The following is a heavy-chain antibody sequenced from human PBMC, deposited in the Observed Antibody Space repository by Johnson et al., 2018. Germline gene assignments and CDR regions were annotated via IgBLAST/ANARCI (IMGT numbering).Heavy chain of an antibody. Sequence: QVQLVESGGGVVQPGRSLRLSCAASGFTFSSYGMHWVRQAPGKGLEWVAVISYDGSNKYYADSVKGRFTISIDNSKDTLYLKMSSLRAEDTGVYYGAREGGSRGWYLDGFDSWGQGTMVTVSS. CDR1: GFTFSSYG. D-gene: IGHD6-19*01. CDR2: ISYDGSNK. J-gene: IGHJ3*02. V-gene: IGHV3-30*03. CDR3: AREGGSRGWYLDGFDS.